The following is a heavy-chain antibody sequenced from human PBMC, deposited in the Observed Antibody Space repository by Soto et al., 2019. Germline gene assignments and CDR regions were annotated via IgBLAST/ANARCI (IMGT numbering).Heavy chain of an antibody. V-gene: IGHV1-18*01. Sequence: ASVKVSCKASGYTFTRYGISWVRQAPGQGLEWIGWISGYNGDTKYAQKFQGRVTMTVHTSTTTAYMELRSLTSDDRAVYYCAKNGQPPYDYYGVDVWGQGTTVTVSS. CDR3: AKNGQPPYDYYGVDV. D-gene: IGHD2-8*01. J-gene: IGHJ6*02. CDR2: ISGYNGDT. CDR1: GYTFTRYG.